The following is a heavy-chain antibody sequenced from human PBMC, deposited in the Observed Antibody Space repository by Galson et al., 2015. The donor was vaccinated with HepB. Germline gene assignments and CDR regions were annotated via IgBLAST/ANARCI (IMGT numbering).Heavy chain of an antibody. D-gene: IGHD3-22*01. CDR3: ATPPTATMIVFPFVAFDI. Sequence: SLRLSCAASGFTFSTYEMNWVRQAPGKGLEWVSYISSSGDTIYYADSVKGRFTISRDNAKNSLYLQMKSLRAEDTAVYYCATPPTATMIVFPFVAFDIWGQGTMVTVSS. V-gene: IGHV3-48*03. CDR1: GFTFSTYE. J-gene: IGHJ3*02. CDR2: ISSSGDTI.